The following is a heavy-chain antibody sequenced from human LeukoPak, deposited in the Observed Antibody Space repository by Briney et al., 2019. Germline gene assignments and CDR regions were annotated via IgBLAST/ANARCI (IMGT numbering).Heavy chain of an antibody. J-gene: IGHJ4*02. V-gene: IGHV1-69*06. Sequence: SVKVSCKASGGTFSSYAISWVRQAPGQGLEWMGGIIPIFGTANYAQKFQGRVTITADKSTSTAYMELSSLRSEDTAVYYFARHYDYVWGGIDYWGQGTLVTVSS. CDR3: ARHYDYVWGGIDY. CDR1: GGTFSSYA. CDR2: IIPIFGTA. D-gene: IGHD3-16*01.